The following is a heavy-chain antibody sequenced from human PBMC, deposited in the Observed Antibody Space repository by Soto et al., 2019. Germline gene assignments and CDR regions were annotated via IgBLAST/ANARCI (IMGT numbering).Heavy chain of an antibody. V-gene: IGHV3-15*07. CDR2: IKSKTDGGTT. CDR1: GFTFSNAW. J-gene: IGHJ4*02. CDR3: SSRYSSWYFDY. Sequence: GGFLRLSCAASGFTFSNAWMNWVRQAPGKGLEWVGRIKSKTDGGTTDYAAPVKGRFTISRDDSKNTAYLQMNSLKTEDTAVYYCSSRYSSWYFDYWGQGTLVPVSS. D-gene: IGHD6-6*01.